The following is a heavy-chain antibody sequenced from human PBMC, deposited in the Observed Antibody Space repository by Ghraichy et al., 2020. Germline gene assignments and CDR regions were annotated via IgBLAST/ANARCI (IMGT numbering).Heavy chain of an antibody. V-gene: IGHV4-39*01. CDR2: IYYSGST. D-gene: IGHD6-19*01. CDR3: ARQLPKRQYYFDY. Sequence: SETLSLTCTVSGGSISSSSYYWGWIRQPPGKGLEWIGSIYYSGSTYYNPSLKSRVTISVDTSKNQFSLKLSSVTAADTAVYYCARQLPKRQYYFDYWGQGTLVTVSS. J-gene: IGHJ4*02. CDR1: GGSISSSSYY.